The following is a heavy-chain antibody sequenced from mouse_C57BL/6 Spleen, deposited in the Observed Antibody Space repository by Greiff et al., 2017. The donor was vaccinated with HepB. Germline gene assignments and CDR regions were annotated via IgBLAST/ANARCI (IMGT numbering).Heavy chain of an antibody. CDR3: ARGITTVVAPGY. V-gene: IGHV1-81*01. D-gene: IGHD1-1*01. CDR2: IYPRSGNT. Sequence: VKLQQSGAELARPGASVKLSCKASGYTFTSYGISWVKQRTGQGLEWIGEIYPRSGNTYYNEKFKGKATLTADKSSSTAYMELRSLTSEDSAVYFCARGITTVVAPGYWGQGTTLTVSS. J-gene: IGHJ2*01. CDR1: GYTFTSYG.